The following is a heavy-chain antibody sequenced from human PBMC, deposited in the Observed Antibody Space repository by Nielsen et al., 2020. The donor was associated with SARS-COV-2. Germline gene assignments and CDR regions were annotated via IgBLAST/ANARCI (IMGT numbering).Heavy chain of an antibody. CDR3: ARVARGETGFDAFDI. Sequence: GESLKISCGASGFTFSSFEMHWVRQAPGKGLEWVSYMSGDGNTRYYADSVKGRFTISRDNAKDSLFLQMNSLTADDTAVYYCARVARGETGFDAFDIWGQGTMVTVSS. D-gene: IGHD2-21*01. CDR2: MSGDGNTR. CDR1: GFTFSSFE. V-gene: IGHV3-48*03. J-gene: IGHJ3*02.